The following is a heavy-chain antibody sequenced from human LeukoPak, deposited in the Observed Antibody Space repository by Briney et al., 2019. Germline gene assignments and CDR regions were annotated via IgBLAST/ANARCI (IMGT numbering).Heavy chain of an antibody. Sequence: PGGSLRLSCAASGFTFSSYAMHWVRQAPGKGLEWVAVISYDGSNKYYADSVKGRFTISRDNSKNTLYLQMNSLRAEDTAVYYCAKEVLLWFGVSYGMDVWGQGTTVTVS. CDR3: AKEVLLWFGVSYGMDV. CDR1: GFTFSSYA. D-gene: IGHD3-10*01. CDR2: ISYDGSNK. J-gene: IGHJ6*02. V-gene: IGHV3-30*04.